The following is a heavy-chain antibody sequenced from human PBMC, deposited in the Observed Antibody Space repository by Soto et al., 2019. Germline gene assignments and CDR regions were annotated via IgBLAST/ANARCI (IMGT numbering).Heavy chain of an antibody. CDR3: ARVAGGRITMVRGVISY. D-gene: IGHD3-10*01. V-gene: IGHV4-31*03. Sequence: QVQLQESGPGLVKPSQTLSLTCTVSGGSINSGGYYWSWIRQHPGKGLEWIGYIYYSGSTYYNPSLKSRVTISVDTSKNQFSLKLSSVTAADTAVYYCARVAGGRITMVRGVISYWGQGTLVTVSS. J-gene: IGHJ4*02. CDR1: GGSINSGGYY. CDR2: IYYSGST.